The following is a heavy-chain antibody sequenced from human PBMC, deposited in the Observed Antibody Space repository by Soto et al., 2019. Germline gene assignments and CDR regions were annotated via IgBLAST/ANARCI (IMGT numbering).Heavy chain of an antibody. D-gene: IGHD3-10*01. CDR1: GGIFSTYA. CDR2: IIPIFGTP. Sequence: QVQLVQSGAEVKKPGSSVKVSCKPSGGIFSTYAISWLRRAPGQGLEWMGGIIPIFGTPNYAQRFQGRVTITADESTSTAYMELSRLRSEDTAVYYCARDRDDYGSGNYYNRIDFWGQGTLVTVSS. CDR3: ARDRDDYGSGNYYNRIDF. V-gene: IGHV1-69*01. J-gene: IGHJ4*02.